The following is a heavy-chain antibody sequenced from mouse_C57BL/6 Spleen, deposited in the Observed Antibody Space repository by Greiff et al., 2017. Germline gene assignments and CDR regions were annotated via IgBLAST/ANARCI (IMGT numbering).Heavy chain of an antibody. Sequence: VKLVESGAELVRPGASVKLSCKASGYTFTDYYINWVKQRPGQGLEWIARIYPGSGNTYYNEKFKGKATLTAEKSSSTAYMQLSSLTSEDSAVYFCARNYGSSYFDVWGTGTTVTVSS. CDR2: IYPGSGNT. J-gene: IGHJ1*03. CDR3: ARNYGSSYFDV. D-gene: IGHD1-1*01. V-gene: IGHV1-76*01. CDR1: GYTFTDYY.